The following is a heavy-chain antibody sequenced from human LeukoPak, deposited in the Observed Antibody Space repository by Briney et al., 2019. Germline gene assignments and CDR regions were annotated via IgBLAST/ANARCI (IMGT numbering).Heavy chain of an antibody. J-gene: IGHJ4*02. CDR2: IYSSGST. CDR3: ARGDGYSKFDY. V-gene: IGHV4-31*03. Sequence: SETLSLTCTVSGGSISSGGYYWSWIRQLPGEGLEWIGYIYSSGSTYYNPSLKSRVAISVDTSKSQFSLRLSSVSAADTAVYYCARGDGYSKFDYWGQGTLVTVSS. CDR1: GGSISSGGYY. D-gene: IGHD5-24*01.